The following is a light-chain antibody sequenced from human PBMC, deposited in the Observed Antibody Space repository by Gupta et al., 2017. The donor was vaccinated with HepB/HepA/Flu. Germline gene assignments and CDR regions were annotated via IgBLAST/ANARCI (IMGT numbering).Light chain of an antibody. Sequence: QSILPQPPSVSATPGQKVTISCSGSSSNIGSASVSWYQQVPATATKLVIDENTKRPSGITDRFSWSTSGTYATRLTTGLPTGDEAHDYCGTWDRSLTAWVFGTGTKLTVL. J-gene: IGLJ1*01. CDR3: GTWDRSLTAWV. V-gene: IGLV1-51*02. CDR2: ENT. CDR1: SSNIGSAS.